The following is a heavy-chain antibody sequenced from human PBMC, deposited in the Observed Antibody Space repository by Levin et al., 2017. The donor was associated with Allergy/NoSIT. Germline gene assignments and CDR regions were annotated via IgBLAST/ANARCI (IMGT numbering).Heavy chain of an antibody. CDR3: ARVRQGLSFDY. Sequence: GGSLRLSCAASRFTFSSYYMNWVRQAPGKGLEWVANIKQDGSETYYVDSVKGRFTISRDNAKNSLYLQMNSLRVEDTAVYYCARVRQGLSFDYWGQGTLVTVSS. V-gene: IGHV3-7*01. D-gene: IGHD6-19*01. J-gene: IGHJ4*02. CDR2: IKQDGSET. CDR1: RFTFSSYY.